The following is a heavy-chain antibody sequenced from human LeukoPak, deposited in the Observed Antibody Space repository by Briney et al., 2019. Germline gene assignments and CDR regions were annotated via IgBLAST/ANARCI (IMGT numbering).Heavy chain of an antibody. V-gene: IGHV4-59*11. D-gene: IGHD1-1*01. CDR1: AGSISSHY. J-gene: IGHJ4*02. CDR2: IYYSGST. Sequence: SETLSLTCTVSAGSISSHYWSWIRQPPGKGLEWIGYIYYSGSTNYNPSLKSRVTISVDTSKNQFSLKLSSVTAADTAVYYCAREVPLSPGLFDYWGQGTLVTVCS. CDR3: AREVPLSPGLFDY.